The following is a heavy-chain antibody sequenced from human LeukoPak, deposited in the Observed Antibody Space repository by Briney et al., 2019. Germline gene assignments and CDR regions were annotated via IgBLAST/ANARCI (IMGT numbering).Heavy chain of an antibody. V-gene: IGHV3-53*01. D-gene: IGHD6-13*01. CDR2: IYSGGST. CDR3: ARVRQQQLCYYYYYMDV. J-gene: IGHJ6*03. Sequence: GGSLRLSCAASGFTVSSNYMSWVRQAPGKGLEWVSVIYSGGSTYYADSVKGRFTISRDNSKNTLYLQMNSLRAEDTAVYYCARVRQQQLCYYYYYMDVWGKGTTVTVSS. CDR1: GFTVSSNY.